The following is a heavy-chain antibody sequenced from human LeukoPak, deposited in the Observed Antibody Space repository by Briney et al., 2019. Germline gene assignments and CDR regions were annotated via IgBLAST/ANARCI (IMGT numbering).Heavy chain of an antibody. V-gene: IGHV3-33*01. D-gene: IGHD3-16*01. Sequence: GGSLRLSCAASGFTFSSYGMHWVRQAPGKGLEWVAVIWYDGSNKYYADSVKGRFTISRDNSKNTLYLQMNSLRAEDTAVYYCATYRPLTAFDIWGQGTMVTVSS. CDR2: IWYDGSNK. CDR3: ATYRPLTAFDI. J-gene: IGHJ3*02. CDR1: GFTFSSYG.